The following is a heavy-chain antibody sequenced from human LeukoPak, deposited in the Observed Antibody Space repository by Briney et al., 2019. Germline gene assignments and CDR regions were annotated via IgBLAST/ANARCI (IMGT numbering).Heavy chain of an antibody. Sequence: SVKVSCKASGGTFSSYAISWVRQAPGQGLEWMGEIIPIFGTANYAQKFQGRVTITADESTSTAYMELSSLRSEDTAVYYCARVITMVRGVIIIDYWGQGTLVTVSS. J-gene: IGHJ4*02. CDR3: ARVITMVRGVIIIDY. CDR2: IIPIFGTA. CDR1: GGTFSSYA. V-gene: IGHV1-69*01. D-gene: IGHD3-10*01.